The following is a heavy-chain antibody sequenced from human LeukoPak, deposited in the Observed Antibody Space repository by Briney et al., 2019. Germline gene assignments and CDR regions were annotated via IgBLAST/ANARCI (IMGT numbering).Heavy chain of an antibody. CDR1: GYTFTSYY. D-gene: IGHD5-12*01. CDR2: INPSGGST. Sequence: ASVKVSCKASGYTFTSYYMHWVRQAPGQGLEWMGIINPSGGSTSYAQKFQGRVTMTRDMSTSTVYMELSSLRSEDTAVYYCARDGEGGVATGTYFTDYWGQGTLVTVSS. CDR3: ARDGEGGVATGTYFTDY. J-gene: IGHJ4*02. V-gene: IGHV1-46*01.